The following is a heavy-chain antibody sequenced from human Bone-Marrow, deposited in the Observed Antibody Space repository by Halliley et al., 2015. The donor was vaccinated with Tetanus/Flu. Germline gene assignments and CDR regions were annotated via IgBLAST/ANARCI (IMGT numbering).Heavy chain of an antibody. CDR1: GFTFSTYA. J-gene: IGHJ5*01. CDR2: ISNDGNDQ. Sequence: SLRLSCAASGFTFSTYAMHWVRQAPGKGLEWVASISNDGNDQSYADSVKGRFYISRDRSKSTLSLEMNSLRGEDTAVYYCAKDDGGSQYVVDWFDSWGQGTPVTVSS. CDR3: AKDDGGSQYVVDWFDS. D-gene: IGHD2-15*01. V-gene: IGHV3-30*18.